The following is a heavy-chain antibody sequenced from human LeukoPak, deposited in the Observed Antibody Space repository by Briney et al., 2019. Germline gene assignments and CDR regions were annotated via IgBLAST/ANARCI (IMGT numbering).Heavy chain of an antibody. CDR1: GGSISNAAYY. CDR3: ARNARYYYGSGSYYIHYFDY. J-gene: IGHJ4*02. D-gene: IGHD3-10*01. V-gene: IGHV4-30-4*08. CDR2: IYYSGST. Sequence: SETLSLTCTVSGGSISNAAYYWSWIRQHPGKGLEWIGYIYYSGSTYYNPSLESRVTISVDTSKNQFSLKLSSVTAADTAVYYCARNARYYYGSGSYYIHYFDYWGQGTLVTVSS.